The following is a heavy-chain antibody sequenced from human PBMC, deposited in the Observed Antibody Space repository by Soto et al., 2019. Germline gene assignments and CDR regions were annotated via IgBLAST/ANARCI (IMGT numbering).Heavy chain of an antibody. Sequence: GGSLRLSCAASGFTVSSNYMGWVRQAPGKGLEWVSVIYSGGSTYYADSVRGRFTISRDNSKNTLYLQMKSLRAEDTAVYYCARDPPATRHGMDVWGQGTTVTVPS. V-gene: IGHV3-53*01. CDR2: IYSGGST. CDR1: GFTVSSNY. J-gene: IGHJ6*02. CDR3: ARDPPATRHGMDV.